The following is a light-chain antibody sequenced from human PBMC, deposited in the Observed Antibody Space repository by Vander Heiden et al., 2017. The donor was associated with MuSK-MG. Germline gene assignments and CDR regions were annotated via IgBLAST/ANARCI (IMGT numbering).Light chain of an antibody. J-gene: IGKJ4*01. Sequence: IQITPSPSSLSASVGDTVTITCQASQDISKYLNWYQQKAGKAPKVLIYAASNLETGVPPRFSGRGSGTDFTLTISSLQPEDIATYYCQGDDGLGLTFGGGTKVDIK. CDR2: AAS. V-gene: IGKV1-33*01. CDR3: QGDDGLGLT. CDR1: QDISKY.